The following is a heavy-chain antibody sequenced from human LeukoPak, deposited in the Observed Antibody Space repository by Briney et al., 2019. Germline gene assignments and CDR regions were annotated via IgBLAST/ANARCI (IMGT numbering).Heavy chain of an antibody. D-gene: IGHD1-26*01. J-gene: IGHJ4*02. Sequence: GGSLRLSCAASGFTISSYGIYWVRQAPGKGLEWVAVIWYDGSNKYYADSVKGRFTISRDNSKNTLYLQMNSLRAEDTAVYYCARDSGSYYFDYWGQGTLVTVSS. V-gene: IGHV3-33*01. CDR2: IWYDGSNK. CDR3: ARDSGSYYFDY. CDR1: GFTISSYG.